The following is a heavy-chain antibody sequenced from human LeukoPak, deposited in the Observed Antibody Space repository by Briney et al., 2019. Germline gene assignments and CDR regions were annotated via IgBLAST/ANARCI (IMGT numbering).Heavy chain of an antibody. J-gene: IGHJ4*02. CDR1: GFTFSSYA. D-gene: IGHD3-22*01. V-gene: IGHV3-23*01. CDR2: ISGSGGST. Sequence: PGGPLRLSCAASGFTFSSYAMSWVRQAPGKGLEWVSVISGSGGSTYYADSVKGRFTISRDNSKNTLYLQMNSLRAEDTAVYYCAKSPSGYYYEPHYFDYWGQGTLVTVSS. CDR3: AKSPSGYYYEPHYFDY.